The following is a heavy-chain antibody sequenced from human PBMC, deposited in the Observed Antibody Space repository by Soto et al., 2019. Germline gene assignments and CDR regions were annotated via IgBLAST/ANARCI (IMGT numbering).Heavy chain of an antibody. CDR1: GYSFTSYA. V-gene: IGHV1-3*01. CDR3: ARSGGLDD. J-gene: IGHJ4*02. Sequence: QVQLVQSGAEVKKPGASVKVSCKASGYSFTSYAIHWVRQAPGQGLECMGWINAANGNTRYSQKFQGRVTITRDTSATTAYMDLSSLTSEDTAVYYCARSGGLDDLGQGTLITVSS. D-gene: IGHD3-10*01. CDR2: INAANGNT.